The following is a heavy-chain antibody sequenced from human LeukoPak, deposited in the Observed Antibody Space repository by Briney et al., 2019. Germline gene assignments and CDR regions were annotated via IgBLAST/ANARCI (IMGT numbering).Heavy chain of an antibody. CDR1: GGSFSGYY. J-gene: IGHJ6*02. CDR2: INHSGST. CDR3: ASRDYYYYGMDV. Sequence: SETLCLTCAVYGGSFSGYYWSWIRQPPGKGLEWIGEINHSGSTNYNPSLKSRVTISVDTSKNQFSLKLSSVTAADTAVYYCASRDYYYYGMDVWGQGTTVTVSS. V-gene: IGHV4-34*01.